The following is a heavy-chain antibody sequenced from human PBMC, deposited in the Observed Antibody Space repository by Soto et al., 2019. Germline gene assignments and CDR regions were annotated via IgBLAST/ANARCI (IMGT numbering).Heavy chain of an antibody. Sequence: SVTLPLTCTVSGGSIGSYYWSWIRQPPGKGLEWIGYIYYSGSTNYNPSLKSRVTISVDTSKNQFSLKLSSVTAADTAVYYCARVFYSSGWYIDYWGQGTLVTVSS. V-gene: IGHV4-59*01. CDR3: ARVFYSSGWYIDY. J-gene: IGHJ4*02. CDR1: GGSIGSYY. D-gene: IGHD6-19*01. CDR2: IYYSGST.